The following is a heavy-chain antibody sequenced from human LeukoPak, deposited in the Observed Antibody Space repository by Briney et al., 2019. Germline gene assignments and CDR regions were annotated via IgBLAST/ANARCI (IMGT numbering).Heavy chain of an antibody. V-gene: IGHV4-59*01. CDR1: GGSISSYY. CDR2: IYYSGST. CDR3: ATSYYSLDWFDP. Sequence: SETLSLTCTVSGGSISSYYWSWIRQPPGKGLEWIGYIYYSGSTNYNPSLKSRVSISVDTSKNQFSLKLSSVTAADTAVYYCATSYYSLDWFDPWGQGTLVTVSS. D-gene: IGHD4-11*01. J-gene: IGHJ5*02.